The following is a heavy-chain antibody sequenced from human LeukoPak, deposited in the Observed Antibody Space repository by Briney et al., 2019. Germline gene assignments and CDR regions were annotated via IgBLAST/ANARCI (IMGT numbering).Heavy chain of an antibody. V-gene: IGHV3-21*01. D-gene: IGHD1-26*01. J-gene: IGHJ4*02. Sequence: KPGGSLRLSCAAPGFTFSSYSMNWVRQAPGKGLEWVSSISSSSSYIYYADSVKGRFTISRDNAKNSLYLQMNSLRAEDTAVYYCASQVGATLATDYWGQGTLVTVSS. CDR2: ISSSSSYI. CDR3: ASQVGATLATDY. CDR1: GFTFSSYS.